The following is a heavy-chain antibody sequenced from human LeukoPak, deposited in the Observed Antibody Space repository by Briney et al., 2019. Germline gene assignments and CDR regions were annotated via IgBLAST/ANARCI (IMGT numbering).Heavy chain of an antibody. J-gene: IGHJ4*02. CDR3: ARVGIVVVPAADPDY. V-gene: IGHV1-18*01. D-gene: IGHD2-2*01. CDR1: GYTFTSYG. CDR2: ISAYNGNT. Sequence: ASVKVSCKASGYTFTSYGISWVRQAPGQGLEWMGWISAYNGNTNYAQKLQGRVTMTTDTSTSIAYMELRSLRFDDTAVYYCARVGIVVVPAADPDYWGQGTLVTVSS.